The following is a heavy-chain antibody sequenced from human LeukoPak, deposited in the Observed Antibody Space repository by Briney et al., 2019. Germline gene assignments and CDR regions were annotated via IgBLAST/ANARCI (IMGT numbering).Heavy chain of an antibody. CDR1: GGTFSSYA. V-gene: IGHV1-69*04. D-gene: IGHD1-1*01. Sequence: SVKVSCKASGGTFSSYAISWVRQAPGQGLEWMGRIIPILGIANYAQKFQGRVTITADKSTSTAYMELSSLRSEDTAVYYCARAQTGTPRVAFDIWGQGTMVTVSS. CDR2: IIPILGIA. CDR3: ARAQTGTPRVAFDI. J-gene: IGHJ3*02.